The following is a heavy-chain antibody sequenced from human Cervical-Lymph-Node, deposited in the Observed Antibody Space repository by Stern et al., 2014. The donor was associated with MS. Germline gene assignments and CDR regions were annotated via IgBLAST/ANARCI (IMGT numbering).Heavy chain of an antibody. Sequence: QVQLVQSGAEVKKPGSSVTVSCKASGGTFSSYAISWVRQAPGQGLEWMGGIIPIFGTANYAQKFQGRVTITADESTSTAYMELSSLRSEDTAVYYCAREFECGGDCPSPMDVWGQGTTVTVSS. D-gene: IGHD2-21*02. V-gene: IGHV1-69*01. J-gene: IGHJ6*02. CDR2: IIPIFGTA. CDR3: AREFECGGDCPSPMDV. CDR1: GGTFSSYA.